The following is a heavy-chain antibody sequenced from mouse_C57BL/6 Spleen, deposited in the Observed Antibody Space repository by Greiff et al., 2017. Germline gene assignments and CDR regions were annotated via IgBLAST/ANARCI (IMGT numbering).Heavy chain of an antibody. CDR3: ARQVDYYGSSPAWFAY. CDR1: GFTFSSYG. CDR2: ISSGGSYT. D-gene: IGHD1-1*01. J-gene: IGHJ3*01. V-gene: IGHV5-6*01. Sequence: EVKLVESGGDLVKPGGSLKLSCAASGFTFSSYGMSWVRQTPDKRLEWVATISSGGSYTYYPDSVKGRFTISRDNAKNTLYLQMSSVKSEDTAMYYCARQVDYYGSSPAWFAYWGQGTLVTVSA.